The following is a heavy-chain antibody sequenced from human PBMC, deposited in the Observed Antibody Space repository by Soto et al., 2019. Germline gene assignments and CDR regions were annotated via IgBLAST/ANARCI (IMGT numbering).Heavy chain of an antibody. CDR3: ARSDHYYYDSSGYWDY. Sequence: ASVKVSCKASGYTFTSYDINWVRQATGQGLEWMGWMNPNSGNTGYAQKFQGRVTMTRNTSISTAYMELSSLRSEDTAVYYCARSDHYYYDSSGYWDYWGQGTLVTVSS. J-gene: IGHJ4*02. CDR1: GYTFTSYD. CDR2: MNPNSGNT. D-gene: IGHD3-22*01. V-gene: IGHV1-8*01.